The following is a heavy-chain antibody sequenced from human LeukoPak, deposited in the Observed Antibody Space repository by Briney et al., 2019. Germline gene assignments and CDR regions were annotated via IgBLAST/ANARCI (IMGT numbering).Heavy chain of an antibody. J-gene: IGHJ4*02. D-gene: IGHD6-6*01. V-gene: IGHV3-48*01. Sequence: GGSLRLSCAASGFTFSSYSVNWVRQAPGKGLEWVSYIRSSSTIYYADSVKGRFTISRDNAKNSLYLQMNSLRAEDTAVYYCARESREYSSSSRYYFDYWGQGTLVTVSS. CDR1: GFTFSSYS. CDR2: IRSSSTI. CDR3: ARESREYSSSSRYYFDY.